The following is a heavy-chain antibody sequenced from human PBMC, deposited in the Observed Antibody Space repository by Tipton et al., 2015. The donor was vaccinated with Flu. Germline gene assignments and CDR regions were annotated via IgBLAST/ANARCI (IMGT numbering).Heavy chain of an antibody. CDR1: SGSIRSTNYF. D-gene: IGHD3-10*01. V-gene: IGHV4-39*01. J-gene: IGHJ5*02. Sequence: TLSLTCTVSSGSIRSTNYFCAWIRQPPGKRLELIGSIYPSGTTYYNPSLKSRVTISVDTSKNQFSLRLSSVTAADTSVYYCARHKVIIDITPGNWFDPWGQGTLVTVSS. CDR2: IYPSGTT. CDR3: ARHKVIIDITPGNWFDP.